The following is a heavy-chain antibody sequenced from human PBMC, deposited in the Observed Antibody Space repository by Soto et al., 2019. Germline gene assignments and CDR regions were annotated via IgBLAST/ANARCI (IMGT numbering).Heavy chain of an antibody. D-gene: IGHD2-15*01. V-gene: IGHV3-30*18. Sequence: QVQLVESGGGVVQPGRSLRLSCAASGFTFSSYGMHWVRQAPGKGLEWVAVISYDGSNKYYADSVKGRFTISRDNSKNTLDLQMNSLRAEDTAVYYCAKERDIVVVVAPLDFWGQGTQITVSS. CDR2: ISYDGSNK. CDR1: GFTFSSYG. CDR3: AKERDIVVVVAPLDF. J-gene: IGHJ4*02.